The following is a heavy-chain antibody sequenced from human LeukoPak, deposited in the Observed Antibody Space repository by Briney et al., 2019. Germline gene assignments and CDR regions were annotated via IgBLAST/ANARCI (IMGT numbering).Heavy chain of an antibody. Sequence: SETLSLTCAVYGGSFSGYYWSWIRQPPGKGLEWIGEINHSGSTNYNPSLKSRVTISVDTSKNQFSLKLTSVTAADTAVYYCASRGSGSGSYSLFDYWGQGTLVTVSS. V-gene: IGHV4-34*01. D-gene: IGHD3-10*01. CDR3: ASRGSGSGSYSLFDY. CDR1: GGSFSGYY. CDR2: INHSGST. J-gene: IGHJ4*02.